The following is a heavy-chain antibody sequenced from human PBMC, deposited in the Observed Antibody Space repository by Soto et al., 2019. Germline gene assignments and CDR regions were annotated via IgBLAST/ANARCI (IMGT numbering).Heavy chain of an antibody. CDR3: AKGRSRVARDAFDI. J-gene: IGHJ3*02. D-gene: IGHD6-13*01. Sequence: GGSLRLSCAASGFTFSSYAMTWVRQAPGKGLEWVSSINDGGGATYYADSVRGRFTISRDNSKNPLYLQMNSLRADDTAVYFCAKGRSRVARDAFDIWGQGTMVTGSS. CDR2: INDGGGAT. V-gene: IGHV3-23*01. CDR1: GFTFSSYA.